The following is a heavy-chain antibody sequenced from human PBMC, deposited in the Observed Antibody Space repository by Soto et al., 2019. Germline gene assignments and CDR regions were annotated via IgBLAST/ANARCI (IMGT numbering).Heavy chain of an antibody. CDR2: IYSGGST. CDR3: ARLSYDSSGYYYGYFDY. V-gene: IGHV3-53*02. CDR1: GFTVSSNY. J-gene: IGHJ4*02. D-gene: IGHD3-22*01. Sequence: EVQLVETGGGLIQPGGSLRLSCAASGFTVSSNYMSWVHQAPGKGLEWVSVIYSGGSTYYADSVKGRFTISRDNSKNTLYLQMNSLRAEDTAVYYCARLSYDSSGYYYGYFDYWGQGTLVTVSS.